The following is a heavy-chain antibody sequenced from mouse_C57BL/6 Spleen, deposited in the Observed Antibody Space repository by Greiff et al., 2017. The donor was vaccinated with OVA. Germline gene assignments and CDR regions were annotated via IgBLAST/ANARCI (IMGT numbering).Heavy chain of an antibody. CDR3: TRSRGYPYYYAMDY. V-gene: IGHV1-15*01. J-gene: IGHJ4*01. D-gene: IGHD2-2*01. Sequence: VQLQQSGAELVRPGASVTLSCKASGYTFTDYEMHWVKQTPVHGLEWIGAIDPETGGTAYNQKFKGTAILTADKSSSTAYMELRSLTSEDSAVYYCTRSRGYPYYYAMDYWGQGTSVTVSS. CDR2: IDPETGGT. CDR1: GYTFTDYE.